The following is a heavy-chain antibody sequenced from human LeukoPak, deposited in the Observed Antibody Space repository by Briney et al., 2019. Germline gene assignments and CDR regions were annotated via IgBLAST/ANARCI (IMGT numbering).Heavy chain of an antibody. CDR2: ISSSRGAT. D-gene: IGHD6-19*01. J-gene: IGHJ4*02. V-gene: IGHV3-48*02. CDR1: GFTFTNHN. CDR3: ARDGYSSGWYDY. Sequence: PGGSLRLSCAASGFTFTNHNMNWVRQAPGKGLEWVSSISSSRGATYYADSMKGRFTISRDNAKNSLFLQMNSLRDEDTAVYYCARDGYSSGWYDYWGQGTLVTVSS.